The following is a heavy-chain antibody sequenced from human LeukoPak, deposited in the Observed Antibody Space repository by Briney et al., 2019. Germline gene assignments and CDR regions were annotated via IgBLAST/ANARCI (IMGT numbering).Heavy chain of an antibody. V-gene: IGHV3-33*01. CDR1: GFTFSSYA. Sequence: GESLRLSCAASGFTFSSYAMHWVRQAPGKGLEWVAIIWSDGNNKYYADSVEGRFTISRDTSKNTLFLQMNSLRAEDTAVYYCASGQPGVAAAGNLDYWGQGTLVTVSS. D-gene: IGHD6-13*01. CDR3: ASGQPGVAAAGNLDY. CDR2: IWSDGNNK. J-gene: IGHJ4*02.